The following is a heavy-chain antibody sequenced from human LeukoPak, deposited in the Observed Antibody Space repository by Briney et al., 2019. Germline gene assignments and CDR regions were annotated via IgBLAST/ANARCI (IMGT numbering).Heavy chain of an antibody. CDR3: ARTYDSSGYYEGFDY. V-gene: IGHV3-21*01. Sequence: KAGGSLRLSCEASGFTFSSYSMNWVRQAPGKGLEWVSSISSSSSYIYYADSVKGRFTISRDNAKNSLYLQMNSLRAEDTAVYYCARTYDSSGYYEGFDYWGQGTLVTVSS. J-gene: IGHJ4*02. CDR1: GFTFSSYS. CDR2: ISSSSSYI. D-gene: IGHD3-22*01.